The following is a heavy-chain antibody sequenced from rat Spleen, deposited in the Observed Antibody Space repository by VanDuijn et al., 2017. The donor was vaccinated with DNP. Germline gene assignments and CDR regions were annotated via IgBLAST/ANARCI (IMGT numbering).Heavy chain of an antibody. CDR3: ARDRPMASASPYGMDA. D-gene: IGHD1-3*01. CDR2: MWYDGDT. J-gene: IGHJ4*01. CDR1: GFSLTSYS. Sequence: QVQLKESGPGLVQPSETLSLTCTVSGFSLTSYSVSWVRQSSGKGPEWMGRMWYDGDTIYNPALNSRLSISRDTSKNQVFLKMNSLQTDDTVTYYCARDRPMASASPYGMDAWGQGTSVTVSS. V-gene: IGHV2-34*01.